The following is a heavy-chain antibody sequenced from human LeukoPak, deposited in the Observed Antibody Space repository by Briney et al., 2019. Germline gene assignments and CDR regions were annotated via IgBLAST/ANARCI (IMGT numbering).Heavy chain of an antibody. CDR2: IRSKANSYAT. Sequence: GGSLRLSCAASGFTFSGSAMHWVRQASGKGLEWVGRIRSKANSYATAYAASVKGRFTISRDDSKNTAYLQMNSLRTEDTAVYYCTIVGASDYWGQGTLVTVSS. CDR3: TIVGASDY. V-gene: IGHV3-73*01. CDR1: GFTFSGSA. J-gene: IGHJ4*02. D-gene: IGHD1-26*01.